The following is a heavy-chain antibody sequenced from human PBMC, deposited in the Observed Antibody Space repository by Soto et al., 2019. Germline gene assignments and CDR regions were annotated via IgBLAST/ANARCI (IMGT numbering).Heavy chain of an antibody. J-gene: IGHJ4*02. V-gene: IGHV1-2*02. CDR1: GYTFTGYY. Sequence: ASVKVSCKASGYTFTGYYMHWVRQAPGQGLEWMGWINPNNGDTNYAQKFQGRVTMTRDTSISTAYMELSRLGFDDTAVYYCARARVYYFDSSGYDYWGQGTLVTVSS. CDR3: ARARVYYFDSSGYDY. D-gene: IGHD3-22*01. CDR2: INPNNGDT.